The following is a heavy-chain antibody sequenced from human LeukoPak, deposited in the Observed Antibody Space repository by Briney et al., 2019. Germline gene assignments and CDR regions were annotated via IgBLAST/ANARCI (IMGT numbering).Heavy chain of an antibody. V-gene: IGHV1-3*01. D-gene: IGHD6-19*01. CDR1: GYIFHGYS. CDR3: ARGSTSDWPLDH. Sequence: VASVKVSCKASGYIFHGYSIHWVRQAPGQRFQWMGWIDADNGDTRYPQNFQGRVTITRDTSASTVYMELNSLTSEGTALYYCARGSTSDWPLDHWGQGTLVTISS. J-gene: IGHJ4*02. CDR2: IDADNGDT.